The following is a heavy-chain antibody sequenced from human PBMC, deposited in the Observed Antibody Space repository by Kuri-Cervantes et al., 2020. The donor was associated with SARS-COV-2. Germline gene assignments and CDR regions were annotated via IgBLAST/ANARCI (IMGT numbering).Heavy chain of an antibody. CDR2: ISYDGSNK. D-gene: IGHD6-13*01. CDR3: AKDLEQQLDSHYGMDV. V-gene: IGHV3-30*04. CDR1: GFTFSSYA. J-gene: IGHJ6*02. Sequence: GGSLRLSCSASGFTFSSYAMHWVRQAPGKGLEWVAVISYDGSNKYYADSAKGRFTISRDNSKNTLYLQMNSLRAEDTAVYYCAKDLEQQLDSHYGMDVWGQGTTVTVSS.